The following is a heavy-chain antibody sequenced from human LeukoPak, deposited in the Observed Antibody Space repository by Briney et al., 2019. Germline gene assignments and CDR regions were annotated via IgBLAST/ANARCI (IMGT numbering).Heavy chain of an antibody. CDR3: ARASWFGELLSYYYYYMDV. J-gene: IGHJ6*03. CDR1: GDSVSSNSAA. D-gene: IGHD3-10*01. CDR2: TYYRSKWYN. V-gene: IGHV6-1*01. Sequence: SQTLSLTCAISGDSVSSNSAAWNWIRQSPSRGLEWLGRTYYRSKWYNDYAVSVKSRITINPDTSRNQFSLQLNSVTPEDTAVYYCARASWFGELLSYYYYYMDVWGKGTTVTISS.